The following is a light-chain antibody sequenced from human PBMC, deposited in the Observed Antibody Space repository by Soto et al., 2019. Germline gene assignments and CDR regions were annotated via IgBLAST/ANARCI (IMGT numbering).Light chain of an antibody. CDR3: ATWDNSLSAEV. Sequence: QSVLTQPPSASGTPGQGVTLSCSGSSSNIGSNYVFWYHHLPGTAPKLLIYGNNNRESGITDRISASKSGTSATLVITTLQPGDEADYYCATWDNSLSAEVFGGGTQLTVL. J-gene: IGLJ3*02. V-gene: IGLV1-51*01. CDR1: SSNIGSNY. CDR2: GNN.